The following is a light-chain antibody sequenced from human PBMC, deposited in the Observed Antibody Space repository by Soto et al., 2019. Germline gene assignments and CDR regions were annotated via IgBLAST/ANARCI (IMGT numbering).Light chain of an antibody. V-gene: IGLV1-44*01. Sequence: QSALTQAPSVSGIPGQSVTISCSGSDSNIGSNTVNWYQQLPGMAPKLLIYINYKRPSGVPDRFSASKSGTSASLAISGLQSEDEAHYYCAVWDDTLDAWVFGGGTKVTVL. J-gene: IGLJ3*02. CDR3: AVWDDTLDAWV. CDR2: INY. CDR1: DSNIGSNT.